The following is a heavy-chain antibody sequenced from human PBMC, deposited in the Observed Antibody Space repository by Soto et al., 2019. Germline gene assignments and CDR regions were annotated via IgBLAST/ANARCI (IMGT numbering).Heavy chain of an antibody. V-gene: IGHV1-2*02. CDR1: VFTLSANY. Sequence: ASVKVSCKASVFTLSANYIYWVRQANGHGLEWIGWINPNSGGTNNAQKFQGRVTMTRDTSISTAYMELSSLRSEDTAVYYCASSVSSCSSTSCYSYYYYYMDVWGKGTTVTVSS. J-gene: IGHJ6*03. D-gene: IGHD2-2*01. CDR2: INPNSGGT. CDR3: ASSVSSCSSTSCYSYYYYYMDV.